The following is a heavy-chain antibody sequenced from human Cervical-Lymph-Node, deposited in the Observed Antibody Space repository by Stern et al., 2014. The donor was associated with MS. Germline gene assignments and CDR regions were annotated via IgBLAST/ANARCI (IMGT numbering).Heavy chain of an antibody. D-gene: IGHD5-24*01. CDR2: ILPVVTTP. CDR1: GGTFSSHA. Sequence: QVQLVESGAEVRKPGSSVKVSCQVSGGTFSSHAISWVRQAPGQGLEWMGGILPVVTTPNYASEFQGRVTIIADEMTTTVYLEMSSLRSEDTAVYYCARETRHGYNFDIWGQGTLITVST. V-gene: IGHV1-69*01. J-gene: IGHJ4*02. CDR3: ARETRHGYNFDI.